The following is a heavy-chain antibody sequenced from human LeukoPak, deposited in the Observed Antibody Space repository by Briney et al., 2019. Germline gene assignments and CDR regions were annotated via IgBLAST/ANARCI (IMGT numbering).Heavy chain of an antibody. J-gene: IGHJ4*02. D-gene: IGHD3-22*01. CDR1: GFTFSSYA. Sequence: GGSLRLSCAASGFTFSSYAMSWVRQAPGKGLEWVSAISGSGGSTYYADSVKGRFTISRDNSKNTLYLQMNSLRAEDTAVYYCAKRLSLIVVGRIDYWGQGTLVTVSS. V-gene: IGHV3-23*01. CDR2: ISGSGGST. CDR3: AKRLSLIVVGRIDY.